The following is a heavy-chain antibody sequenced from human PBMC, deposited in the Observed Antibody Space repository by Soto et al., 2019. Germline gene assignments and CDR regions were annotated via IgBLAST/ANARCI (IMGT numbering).Heavy chain of an antibody. Sequence: TGGSLRLSCAASGFTFDDYTMHWVRQAPGKGLEWVSLISWDGGSTYYADSVKGRFTISRDNSKNSLYLQMNSLRTEDTALYYCAKEGYYSDYYYGMDVWGQGTTVTVSS. CDR1: GFTFDDYT. J-gene: IGHJ6*02. CDR2: ISWDGGST. V-gene: IGHV3-43*01. CDR3: AKEGYYSDYYYGMDV. D-gene: IGHD3-22*01.